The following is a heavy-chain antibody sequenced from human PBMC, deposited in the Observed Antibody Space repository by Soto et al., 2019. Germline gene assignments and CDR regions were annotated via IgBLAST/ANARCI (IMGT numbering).Heavy chain of an antibody. Sequence: QVQLQESGPGLVKPSETLSLTCTVSGGSITTYQWSWIRQSPGKGLEWIAGYSGFTDYNPSLESRATISFDRSKNQFSLTLRSVTAADTAVYYCARDYGDYSFFFDYWGQGAQVTVSS. D-gene: IGHD4-17*01. CDR2: GYSGFT. CDR1: GGSITTYQ. CDR3: ARDYGDYSFFFDY. J-gene: IGHJ4*02. V-gene: IGHV4-59*01.